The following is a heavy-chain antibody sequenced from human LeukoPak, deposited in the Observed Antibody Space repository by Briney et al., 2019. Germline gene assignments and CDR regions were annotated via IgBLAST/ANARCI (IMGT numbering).Heavy chain of an antibody. CDR1: GFTFSTYW. V-gene: IGHV3-74*01. CDR2: IHYDGTYT. Sequence: GGSLRLSCAASGFTFSTYWMHWVRQIPGKGLVWLSRIHYDGTYTTYVDSVRGRFTISRDNTKSTLYLQMNSLRADDTAVYYCARGAERHNYGELDPWGQGTLVTVSS. CDR3: ARGAERHNYGELDP. D-gene: IGHD5-18*01. J-gene: IGHJ5*02.